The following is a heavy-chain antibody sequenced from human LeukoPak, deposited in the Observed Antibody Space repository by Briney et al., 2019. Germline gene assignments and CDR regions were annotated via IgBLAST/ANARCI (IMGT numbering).Heavy chain of an antibody. Sequence: SETLSLTCTVSGGSISSYYWSWIRQPAGKGLEWIGRIYTSGSTNYNPSLKSRVTMSVDTSKNQFSLKLSSVTAADTAVYYCARGRNRQWLFTPYFDYWGQGTLVTVSS. D-gene: IGHD3-22*01. J-gene: IGHJ4*02. CDR2: IYTSGST. CDR3: ARGRNRQWLFTPYFDY. V-gene: IGHV4-4*07. CDR1: GGSISSYY.